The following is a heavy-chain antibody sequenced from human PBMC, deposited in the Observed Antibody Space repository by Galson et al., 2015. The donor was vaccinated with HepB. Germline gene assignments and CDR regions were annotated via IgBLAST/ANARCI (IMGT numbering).Heavy chain of an antibody. CDR3: ARGGDDSRGYDY. J-gene: IGHJ4*02. CDR2: INAGNSNT. V-gene: IGHV1-3*01. Sequence: SVKVSCKASGYTFTSYAMHWVRQAPGQRLEWMGWINAGNSNTRYSQKFQGRVTITRDTSASTAYMELSSLRSEDTAVYYCARGGDDSRGYDYWGQGTLVTVSS. D-gene: IGHD3-22*01. CDR1: GYTFTSYA.